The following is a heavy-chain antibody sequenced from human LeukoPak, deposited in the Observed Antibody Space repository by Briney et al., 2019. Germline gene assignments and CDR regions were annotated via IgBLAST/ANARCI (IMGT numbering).Heavy chain of an antibody. V-gene: IGHV3-21*01. J-gene: IGHJ4*02. CDR2: ISSSSSYI. Sequence: GGSLRLSCAASGFTFSSYSMNWVRQAPGKGLEWVSSISSSSSYIYYADSVKGRFTISRDNAKNSLYLQMNSLRAEDTAVYYFARAAPQLLLCPRGGYGGKGPLVTVSS. CDR1: GFTFSSYS. CDR3: ARAAPQLLLCPRGGY. D-gene: IGHD3-10*01.